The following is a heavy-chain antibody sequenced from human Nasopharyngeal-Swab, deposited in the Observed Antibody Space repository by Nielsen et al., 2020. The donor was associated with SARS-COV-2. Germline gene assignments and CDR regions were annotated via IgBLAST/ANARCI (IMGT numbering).Heavy chain of an antibody. CDR2: IRSNIHGGTT. D-gene: IGHD6-13*01. V-gene: IGHV3-49*03. J-gene: IGHJ4*02. CDR3: TRVLVAAGPMLDY. CDR1: GFSFVDYA. Sequence: GESLKISCTASGFSFVDYAMSWFRQAQGKGLEWIAFIRSNIHGGTTEYAASVRGRFVMSRDDSKLIAYLLLNSLKTEDTGVYYCTRVLVAAGPMLDYWGQGTLVTVSS.